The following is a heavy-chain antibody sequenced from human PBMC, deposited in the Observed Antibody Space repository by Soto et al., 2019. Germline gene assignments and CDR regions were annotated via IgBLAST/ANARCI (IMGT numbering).Heavy chain of an antibody. D-gene: IGHD3-10*01. CDR1: GYTFTSYG. V-gene: IGHV1-18*01. J-gene: IGHJ5*02. CDR3: AVLLWFGRNWFDP. Sequence: GASVKVSCKASGYTFTSYGVSWVRQAPGQGLEWMGWISAYNGNTNYAQKLQGRVTMTTDTSTSTAYMELRSLRSDDTAVYYCAVLLWFGRNWFDPWGQGTLVTVSS. CDR2: ISAYNGNT.